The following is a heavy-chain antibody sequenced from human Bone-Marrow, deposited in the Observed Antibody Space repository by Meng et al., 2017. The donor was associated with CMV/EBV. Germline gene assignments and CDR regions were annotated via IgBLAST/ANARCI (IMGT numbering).Heavy chain of an antibody. J-gene: IGHJ4*02. Sequence: GGSLRLSCTASGFTFSDYDMNWVRQAPGKGLEWVSSIRRDGSYINYEDSLVGRFTVSRDNARNSLYLQMNSLRVEDTAVYYCTRDGHSSAFDYWGLGTLVPVSS. D-gene: IGHD3-22*01. CDR2: IRRDGSYI. CDR1: GFTFSDYD. CDR3: TRDGHSSAFDY. V-gene: IGHV3-21*01.